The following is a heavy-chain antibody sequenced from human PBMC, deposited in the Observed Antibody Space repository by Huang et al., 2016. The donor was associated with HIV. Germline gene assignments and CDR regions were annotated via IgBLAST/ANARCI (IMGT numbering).Heavy chain of an antibody. CDR1: GFPFSAYG. Sequence: QVRLVESGGGVVQPGASLTLSCSASGFPFSAYGMDWVRQAPGKGLEWGAFIRYDGNNDYLIGCLKGRFTISRYNSNNTLYLRMNSLRPEDTAVYYCVKERGSSRARSSFDFWGQGTSVIVSS. D-gene: IGHD6-13*01. CDR3: VKERGSSRARSSFDF. J-gene: IGHJ3*01. V-gene: IGHV3-30*02. CDR2: IRYDGNND.